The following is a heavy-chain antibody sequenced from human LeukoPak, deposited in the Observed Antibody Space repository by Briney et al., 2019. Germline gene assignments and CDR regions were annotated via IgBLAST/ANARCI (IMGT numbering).Heavy chain of an antibody. V-gene: IGHV3-7*03. J-gene: IGHJ4*02. CDR1: GFTFRSYS. CDR2: IKQDCSEK. D-gene: IGHD6-13*01. CDR3: ARGGYSSSCFDC. Sequence: GGPLRPPCTASGFTFRSYSMIGPRRSPGKGREGVANIKQDCSEKYYGHSVKARYTISRDNPKNTLSLNVNSLRAEDTAVFYCARGGYSSSCFDCWRQGRLVSVSS.